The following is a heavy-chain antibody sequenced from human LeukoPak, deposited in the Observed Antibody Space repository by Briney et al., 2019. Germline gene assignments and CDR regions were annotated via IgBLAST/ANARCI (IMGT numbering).Heavy chain of an antibody. CDR1: GFTFSSYA. CDR3: ARAPYSSGWFTREEYFDY. CDR2: ISYDGSNK. J-gene: IGHJ4*02. D-gene: IGHD6-19*01. V-gene: IGHV3-30-3*01. Sequence: GGSLRLSCAASGFTFSSYAMHWVRQAPGKGLEWVAVISYDGSNKYYADSVKGRFTISRDNSKNTLYLQMNSLRAEDTAVYYCARAPYSSGWFTREEYFDYWGQGTLVTVSS.